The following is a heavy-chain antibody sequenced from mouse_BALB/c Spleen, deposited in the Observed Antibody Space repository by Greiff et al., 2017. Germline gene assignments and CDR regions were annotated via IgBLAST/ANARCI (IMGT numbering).Heavy chain of an antibody. J-gene: IGHJ4*01. Sequence: QVQLQQSGPELVRPGVSVKISCKGSGYTFTDYAMHWVKQSHAKSLEWIGVISTYYGNTNYNQKFKGKATMTVDKSSSTAYMELARLTSEDSASYYCAMVTKDYAMDYWGQGTSVTVSS. CDR1: GYTFTDYA. V-gene: IGHV1-67*01. CDR2: ISTYYGNT. CDR3: AMVTKDYAMDY. D-gene: IGHD2-3*01.